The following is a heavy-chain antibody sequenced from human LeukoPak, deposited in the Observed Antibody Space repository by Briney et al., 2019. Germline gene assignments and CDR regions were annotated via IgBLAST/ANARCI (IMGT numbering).Heavy chain of an antibody. CDR2: IDEGGSNA. D-gene: IGHD2-21*01. Sequence: GGSLRLSCAASGFTFSNHWMHWVRQAPGKGLVWVSRIDEGGSNAMYADSVRGRFSISRDNAKNTVNLQMNSLRAEDTGVYYCIRDEALWRLDYWGQGTLVTVSS. V-gene: IGHV3-74*03. J-gene: IGHJ4*02. CDR1: GFTFSNHW. CDR3: IRDEALWRLDY.